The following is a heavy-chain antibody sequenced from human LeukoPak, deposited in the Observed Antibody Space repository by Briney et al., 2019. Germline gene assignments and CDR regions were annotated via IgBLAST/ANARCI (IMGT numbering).Heavy chain of an antibody. Sequence: GGSLGLSCAASGFTFDDYGMSWVRQVAGQGLEWVSGIDWNGASTGYADSVKGRFTISRDSAKKSLYLQMNSLRAEDTALYYCARGSTMVSDYWGQGALVTVSS. CDR3: ARGSTMVSDY. V-gene: IGHV3-20*04. D-gene: IGHD3-10*01. CDR1: GFTFDDYG. CDR2: IDWNGAST. J-gene: IGHJ4*02.